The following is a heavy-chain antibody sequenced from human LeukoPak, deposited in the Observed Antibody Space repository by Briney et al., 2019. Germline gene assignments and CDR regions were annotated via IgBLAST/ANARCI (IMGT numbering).Heavy chain of an antibody. CDR1: GGSFSGYY. D-gene: IGHD2-21*01. CDR3: AGLGVIASPFDY. Sequence: SETLSLTCAVYGGSFSGYYWSWIRQPPGKGLEWIGEINHSGSTNYYPSLKSRVTISVDTSKNQFSLKLSSVTAADTAVYYCAGLGVIASPFDYWGQGTLVTVSS. CDR2: INHSGST. V-gene: IGHV4-34*01. J-gene: IGHJ4*02.